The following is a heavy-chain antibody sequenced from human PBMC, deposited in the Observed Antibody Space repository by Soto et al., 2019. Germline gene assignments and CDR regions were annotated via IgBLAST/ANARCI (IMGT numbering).Heavy chain of an antibody. CDR1: GDSVSSNSAV. D-gene: IGHD4-4*01. V-gene: IGHV6-1*01. Sequence: SRTLSLTCVISGDSVSSNSAVWNWIRQSPSRGLEWLGRTYYRSQWHYEYAVFVQSRISIDPDTSKNQFSLQLNSVSPEDTAVYYCARMSTVLTQRIFYGTDVWGQGTAITVS. CDR3: ARMSTVLTQRIFYGTDV. J-gene: IGHJ6*02. CDR2: TYYRSQWHY.